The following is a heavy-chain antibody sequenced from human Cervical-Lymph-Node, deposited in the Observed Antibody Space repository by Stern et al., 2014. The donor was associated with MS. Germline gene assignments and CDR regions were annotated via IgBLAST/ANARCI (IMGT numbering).Heavy chain of an antibody. V-gene: IGHV1-2*06. CDR2: LNPNSDDP. CDR1: GYTFTAFF. J-gene: IGHJ4*02. Sequence: VQLVQSGTKMQKPGASVKVSCKASGYTFTAFFIHWVRQVPGQGLEWMGRLNPNSDDPTYAPNFQDRVNLTRDTSIGTAYLELSRLTSADTAVYYCAREATRIVVGIDYWGQGTQVTVSS. CDR3: AREATRIVVGIDY. D-gene: IGHD3-22*01.